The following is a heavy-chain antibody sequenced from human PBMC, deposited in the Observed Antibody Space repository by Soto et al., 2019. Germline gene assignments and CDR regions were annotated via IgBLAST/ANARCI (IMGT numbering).Heavy chain of an antibody. CDR2: INGRGRNA. J-gene: IGHJ4*02. Sequence: GGSLRLSCAASGFTFSTYDMSWVRQTPWKGLEWVSTINGRGRNADYADSVKGRFTTSRDNSKNMLYLQMNSLIADDTAVYYCTYRTGFDYWGQGALVTVSS. V-gene: IGHV3-23*01. CDR3: TYRTGFDY. CDR1: GFTFSTYD.